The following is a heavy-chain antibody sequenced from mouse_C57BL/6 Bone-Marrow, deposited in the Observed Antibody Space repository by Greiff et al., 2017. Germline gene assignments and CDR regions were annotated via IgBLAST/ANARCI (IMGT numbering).Heavy chain of an antibody. CDR3: AIRGTTVVAEVFDY. CDR2: IHPSDSDT. CDR1: GYTFTSYW. Sequence: QVQLQQPGAELVKPGASVKVSCTASGYTFTSYWMHWVKQRPGQGLEWIGRIHPSDSDTNYNQKFKGKATLTVDKSSSTAYMQLSSLTSEDSAVYYCAIRGTTVVAEVFDYWGQGTTLTVSS. J-gene: IGHJ2*01. D-gene: IGHD1-1*01. V-gene: IGHV1-74*01.